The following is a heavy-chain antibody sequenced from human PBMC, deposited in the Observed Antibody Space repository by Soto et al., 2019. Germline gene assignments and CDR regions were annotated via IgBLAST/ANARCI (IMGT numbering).Heavy chain of an antibody. CDR1: GGSIGSSNW. J-gene: IGHJ4*01. V-gene: IGHV4-4*02. CDR2: IYHSGST. Sequence: SETLSLTCAVSGGSIGSSNWWSGVRRPPGKGLEWIGEIYHSGSTNYNPSLKSRVTISVDKSKNQFSLKLTSVTAADTAVYYCARHVNLPLAGTGFDYWGRGTLVTVSS. D-gene: IGHD6-19*01. CDR3: ARHVNLPLAGTGFDY.